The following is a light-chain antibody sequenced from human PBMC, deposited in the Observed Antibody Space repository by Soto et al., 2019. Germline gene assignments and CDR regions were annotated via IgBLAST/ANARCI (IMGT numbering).Light chain of an antibody. J-gene: IGLJ1*01. CDR3: CSYAGSNYV. CDR2: EVS. V-gene: IGLV2-23*02. Sequence: SALTQPASVSGSPGQSITLSCTGTSSDVGSYNLVSWYQQHPGKAPKLMIYEVSKRPSGVSNRFSGSKSGNTASLTISGLQAEDEADYYCCSYAGSNYVFGTGTKVTVL. CDR1: SSDVGSYNL.